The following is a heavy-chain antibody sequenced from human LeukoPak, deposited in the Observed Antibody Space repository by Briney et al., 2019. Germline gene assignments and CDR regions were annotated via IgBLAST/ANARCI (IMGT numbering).Heavy chain of an antibody. D-gene: IGHD5-18*01. V-gene: IGHV4-59*08. CDR1: GGSISSYY. Sequence: SETLSLTCNVSGGSISSYYWSWIRQPPGKGLEWIGYIYYSGSTNYNPSLQSRVTISVDTSKNQFSLKLSSVTAADTAVYYCARHTTMAHFDYWGQGTLVTVSS. CDR3: ARHTTMAHFDY. J-gene: IGHJ4*02. CDR2: IYYSGST.